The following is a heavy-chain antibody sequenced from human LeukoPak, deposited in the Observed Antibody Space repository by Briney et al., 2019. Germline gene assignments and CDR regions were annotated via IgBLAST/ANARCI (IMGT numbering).Heavy chain of an antibody. Sequence: GGSLRLSCTASGFTLSIYDMHWVRQPTGKGLEWVSAIAPSGDTYYPGSVKGRFTISRENAKNSLYLEMNSLRAGDTAVYYCARVNRVGANAAFDIWGQGTMVTVSS. D-gene: IGHD1-26*01. CDR2: IAPSGDT. J-gene: IGHJ3*02. V-gene: IGHV3-13*01. CDR3: ARVNRVGANAAFDI. CDR1: GFTLSIYD.